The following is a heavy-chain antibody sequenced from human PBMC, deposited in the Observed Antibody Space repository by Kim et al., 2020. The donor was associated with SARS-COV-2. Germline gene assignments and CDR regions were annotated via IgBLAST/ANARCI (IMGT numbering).Heavy chain of an antibody. J-gene: IGHJ4*02. V-gene: IGHV3-23*01. CDR3: AKHNWYDDVGY. D-gene: IGHD1-1*01. Sequence: YYGDYVSGRFTISGENSKNTLYLQLNSMRVDDTAVYYCAKHNWYDDVGYWGQGTLVTVSS.